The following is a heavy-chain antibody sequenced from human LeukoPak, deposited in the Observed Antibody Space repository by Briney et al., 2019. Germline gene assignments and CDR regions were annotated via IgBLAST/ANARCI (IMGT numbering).Heavy chain of an antibody. J-gene: IGHJ4*02. Sequence: SETLSLTCAVYGGSFSGYYWSWIRQPPGKGLEWIGKINHSGSTNYNPSLKSRVTISVDTSKNQFSLKLSSVTAADTAVYYCPRLGYCSGGSCGDYWGQGTLVTVSS. D-gene: IGHD2-15*01. V-gene: IGHV4-34*01. CDR3: PRLGYCSGGSCGDY. CDR2: INHSGST. CDR1: GGSFSGYY.